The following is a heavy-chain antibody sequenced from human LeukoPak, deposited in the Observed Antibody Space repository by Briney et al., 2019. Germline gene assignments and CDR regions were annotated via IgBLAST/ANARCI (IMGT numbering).Heavy chain of an antibody. CDR3: ARRFNMVRGPHTAYYYGMDV. Sequence: GRSLRLSCAASGFTFSSYAMHWVRQAPGKGLEWVAVISYDGSNKYYADSVKGRFTISRDNSKNTLYLQMNSLRAEDTAVYYCARRFNMVRGPHTAYYYGMDVWGQGTTVTVSS. V-gene: IGHV3-30-3*01. CDR1: GFTFSSYA. J-gene: IGHJ6*02. CDR2: ISYDGSNK. D-gene: IGHD3-10*01.